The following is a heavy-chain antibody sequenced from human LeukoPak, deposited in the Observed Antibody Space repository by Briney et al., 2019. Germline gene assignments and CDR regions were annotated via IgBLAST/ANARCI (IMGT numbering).Heavy chain of an antibody. Sequence: ASVKVSCKASGYTFTGYYMHWVRQAPGQGLEWMGRINPNSGGTNYAQKFQGRVTMTRDTSISTAYMELSRLRSDDTALYYCARFDTAMAAYYFDYWGQGTLVTVSS. CDR3: ARFDTAMAAYYFDY. D-gene: IGHD5-18*01. V-gene: IGHV1-2*06. CDR1: GYTFTGYY. CDR2: INPNSGGT. J-gene: IGHJ4*02.